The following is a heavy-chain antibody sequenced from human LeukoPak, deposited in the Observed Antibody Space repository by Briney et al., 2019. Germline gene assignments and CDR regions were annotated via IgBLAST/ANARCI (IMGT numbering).Heavy chain of an antibody. Sequence: GASVKVSCKASGYTFTGYYMHWVRQAPGQGLEWMGWINPNSGGTNYAQKFQGRVTMTRDTSISTAYMELSRLRSDDTAVYYCARAAYSESYQVGAFDLWGQGTMVTVSS. V-gene: IGHV1-2*02. CDR2: INPNSGGT. J-gene: IGHJ3*01. D-gene: IGHD1-26*01. CDR1: GYTFTGYY. CDR3: ARAAYSESYQVGAFDL.